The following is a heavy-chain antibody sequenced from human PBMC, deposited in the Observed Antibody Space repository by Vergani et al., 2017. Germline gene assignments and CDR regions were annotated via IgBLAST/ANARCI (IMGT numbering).Heavy chain of an antibody. D-gene: IGHD2-8*01. V-gene: IGHV3-7*03. CDR1: GFIFSDYW. J-gene: IGHJ4*02. CDR2: INSRGTKT. CDR3: ARAGVRAGFDF. Sequence: VESGGGLVQPGGSLRLSCSPSGFIFSDYWMTWVRKAPGKGREWVANINSRGTKTNNMPSLGARFSISRHNTKRSLHLQMYNLRVEDTAIYYCARAGVRAGFDFWGQGTLVTVSS.